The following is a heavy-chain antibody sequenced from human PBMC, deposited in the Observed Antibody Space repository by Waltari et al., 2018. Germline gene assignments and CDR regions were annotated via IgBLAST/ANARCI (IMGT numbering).Heavy chain of an antibody. CDR2: IHHSGRS. Sequence: QVQLQESGPGLVMPSGTLSLTCAVSGGSIISSSWWSWVRQPPGKGLEGIAEIHHSGRSNYNPSLKSRVTISVDRSKNQFSLKLSSVTAADTAVYYCASQGGYFLDHWGQGTLVTVSS. D-gene: IGHD3-16*01. J-gene: IGHJ4*02. V-gene: IGHV4-4*02. CDR1: GGSIISSSW. CDR3: ASQGGYFLDH.